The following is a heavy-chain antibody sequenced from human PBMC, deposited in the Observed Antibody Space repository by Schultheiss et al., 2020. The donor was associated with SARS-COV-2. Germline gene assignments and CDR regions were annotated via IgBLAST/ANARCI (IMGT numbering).Heavy chain of an antibody. CDR3: ARGSGSYVDS. D-gene: IGHD1-26*01. CDR1: GGSISSYY. CDR2: IYYSGST. V-gene: IGHV4-59*01. Sequence: SQTLSLTCSVSGGSISSYYWSWIRQPPGKGLEWIGYIYYSGSTNYNPSLKSRVTISVDTSKNQFSLKLSSVIAADTAVYYCARGSGSYVDSWGQGTLVTVFS. J-gene: IGHJ4*02.